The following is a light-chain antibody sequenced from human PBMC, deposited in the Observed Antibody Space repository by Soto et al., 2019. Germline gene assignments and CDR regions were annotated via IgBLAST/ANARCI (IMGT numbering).Light chain of an antibody. J-gene: IGKJ5*01. CDR3: QNYKNYPIT. V-gene: IGKV1-16*02. CDR1: QDISNS. CDR2: AAS. Sequence: DIQMTQSPSSLSASVGDRVTITCRASQDISNSLAWFQQKPGKAPKSLIYAASRLQSWVSSNFSGSGSGRDFTLTISSLQPEDFATYYCQNYKNYPITFGQGTRLEIK.